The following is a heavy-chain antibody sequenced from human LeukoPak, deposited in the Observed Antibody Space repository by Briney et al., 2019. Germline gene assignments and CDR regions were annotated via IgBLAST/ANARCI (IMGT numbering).Heavy chain of an antibody. V-gene: IGHV3-33*06. CDR2: IWHDGSSK. D-gene: IGHD4-11*01. J-gene: IGHJ4*02. Sequence: GGSLRPSCAASGFTFSHYGMHWVRQAPGKGLEWVAVIWHDGSSKFYADSVKGRFTISRDNFMKTVYLQMNSLRAEDTALYYCAKDAQRGFDYSNSLEYWGQGVLVTVSS. CDR1: GFTFSHYG. CDR3: AKDAQRGFDYSNSLEY.